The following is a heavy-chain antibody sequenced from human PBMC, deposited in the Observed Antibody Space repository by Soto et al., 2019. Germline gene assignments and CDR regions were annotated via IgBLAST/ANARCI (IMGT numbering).Heavy chain of an antibody. J-gene: IGHJ4*02. CDR2: IYWDDDE. CDR1: GFSLSTSGVG. Sequence: QITLKESGPTLVSPTQTLTLTCTVSGFSLSTSGVGVAWIRQPPGKALEWLGIIYWDDDERYSPSLRSRLTITKDTSLNQVVLRMTNMDPLATATYYCAHSDPEGWALEYWGQGLLVTVSS. CDR3: AHSDPEGWALEY. V-gene: IGHV2-5*02.